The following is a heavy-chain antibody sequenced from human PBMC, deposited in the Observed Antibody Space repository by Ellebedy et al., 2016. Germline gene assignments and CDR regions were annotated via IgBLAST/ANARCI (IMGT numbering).Heavy chain of an antibody. CDR1: GGSFSGYY. V-gene: IGHV4-34*01. Sequence: SETLSLTCAAYGGSFSGYYWSWIRQPPGKGLEWIGEINHSGSTNYNPSLKSRVTISVDTSKNQFSLKLGSVTAADTAVYYCAREGLRYYYDYGFVDYWGQGTLVTVSS. CDR2: INHSGST. J-gene: IGHJ4*02. CDR3: AREGLRYYYDYGFVDY. D-gene: IGHD3-22*01.